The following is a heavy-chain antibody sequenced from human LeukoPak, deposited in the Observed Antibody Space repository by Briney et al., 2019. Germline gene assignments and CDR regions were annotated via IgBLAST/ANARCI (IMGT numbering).Heavy chain of an antibody. CDR1: GYTFTGYY. J-gene: IGHJ3*02. V-gene: IGHV1-2*02. Sequence: ASVKVSCKASGYTFTGYYIQWVRQAPGQGLEWMGYINPTSGGTNYAQEFQGRVTMTRDTSISTAYMELSRLTSDDTAVYYCARGEMITFGGVIVISTFDIWGQGTMVTVS. CDR2: INPTSGGT. CDR3: ARGEMITFGGVIVISTFDI. D-gene: IGHD3-16*02.